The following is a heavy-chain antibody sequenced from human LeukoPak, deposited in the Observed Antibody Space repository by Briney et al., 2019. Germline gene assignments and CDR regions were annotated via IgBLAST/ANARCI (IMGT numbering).Heavy chain of an antibody. V-gene: IGHV3-23*01. CDR1: GFTFSSYA. CDR2: ISGSGGST. J-gene: IGHJ4*02. CDR3: AKSARGLRPTYYFDY. Sequence: GGSLRLSCAASGFTFSSYATSWVRQAPGKGLEWVSAISGSGGSTYYADSVKGLFTISRDNSKNTLYLQMNSLRAEDTAVYYCAKSARGLRPTYYFDYWGQGTLVTVSS. D-gene: IGHD5-12*01.